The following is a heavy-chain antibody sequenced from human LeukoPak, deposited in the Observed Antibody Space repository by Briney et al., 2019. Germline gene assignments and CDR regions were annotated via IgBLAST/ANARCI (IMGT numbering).Heavy chain of an antibody. CDR1: GGSISNNY. CDR3: ARDVTPATV. D-gene: IGHD3-16*01. CDR2: VRYGGST. J-gene: IGHJ4*02. V-gene: IGHV4-59*01. Sequence: SETLSLTCTVSGGSISNNYWSWIRQPPGKGLEWIGYVRYGGSTNYNPSLKSRVTISVDTSKNRFSLNLSSVTAADTAVYYCARDVTPATVWGQGTLVTVS.